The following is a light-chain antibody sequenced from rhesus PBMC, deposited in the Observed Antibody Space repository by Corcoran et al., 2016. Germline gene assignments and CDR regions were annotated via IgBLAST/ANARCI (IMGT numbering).Light chain of an antibody. J-gene: IGKJ4*01. Sequence: EIVMTQSPATLSLSPGERATLSCRASQSVSSYVAWYQQKPEQAPRLLIYGASSRATGIPDRFSGRGSWTDFTLTISSLEPEDFAVYYCQQYSNWPLTFGGGTKVEIK. CDR1: QSVSSY. V-gene: IGKV3S9*01. CDR2: GAS. CDR3: QQYSNWPLT.